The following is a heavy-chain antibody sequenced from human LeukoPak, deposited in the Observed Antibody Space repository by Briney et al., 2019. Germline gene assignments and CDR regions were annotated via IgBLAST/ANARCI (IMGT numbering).Heavy chain of an antibody. J-gene: IGHJ1*01. CDR1: GGSFSGYY. Sequence: PSETLSLTCAVYGGSFSGYYWSWIRQPPGKGLEWIGEINHSGSTNYNPSLKSRVTISVDTSKNQFSLKLTSVTAADTAVYYCARLTDSTSYYEYFHHWGQGTLVIVSS. V-gene: IGHV4-34*01. D-gene: IGHD2-2*01. CDR2: INHSGST. CDR3: ARLTDSTSYYEYFHH.